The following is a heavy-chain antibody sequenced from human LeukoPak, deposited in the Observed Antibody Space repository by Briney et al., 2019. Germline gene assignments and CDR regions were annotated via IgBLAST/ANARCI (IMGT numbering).Heavy chain of an antibody. J-gene: IGHJ6*02. D-gene: IGHD3-10*01. CDR1: GYTLTDYY. CDR2: INPSGGST. CDR3: ARALGSEYYYYYYGMDV. Sequence: GASVKVSCKASGYTLTDYYMHWVRQAPGQGLEWMGIINPSGGSTSYAQKLQGRVTMTRDTSTSTVYMELSSLRSEDTAVYYCARALGSEYYYYYYGMDVWGQGTTVTVSS. V-gene: IGHV1-46*01.